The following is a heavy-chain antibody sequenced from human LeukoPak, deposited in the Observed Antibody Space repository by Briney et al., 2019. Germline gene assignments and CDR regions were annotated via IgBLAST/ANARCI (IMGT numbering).Heavy chain of an antibody. J-gene: IGHJ6*03. V-gene: IGHV3-30*04. CDR2: ISYDGSEK. CDR3: ARLFTAYFYMDV. CDR1: GFTFSSYA. Sequence: PGGSLRLSCAASGFTFSSYAMHWVRQAPGKGLEWVAVISYDGSEKYYVDSVKGRFTISRDNAKNSLYLQMNSLRAEDTAVYYCARLFTAYFYMDVWGKGTTVTISS. D-gene: IGHD3-16*01.